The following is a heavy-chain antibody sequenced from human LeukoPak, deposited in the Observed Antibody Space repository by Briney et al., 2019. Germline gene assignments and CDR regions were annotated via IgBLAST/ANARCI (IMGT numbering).Heavy chain of an antibody. Sequence: ASVKVSCKASGYTFTGYYMHWVRQAPGQGLEWMGWISAYNGNTNYAQKLQGRVTMTTDTSTSTAYMELRSLRSDDTAVYYCASGYSGYDFGYWGQGTLVTVSS. CDR2: ISAYNGNT. J-gene: IGHJ4*02. V-gene: IGHV1-18*04. CDR1: GYTFTGYY. CDR3: ASGYSGYDFGY. D-gene: IGHD5-12*01.